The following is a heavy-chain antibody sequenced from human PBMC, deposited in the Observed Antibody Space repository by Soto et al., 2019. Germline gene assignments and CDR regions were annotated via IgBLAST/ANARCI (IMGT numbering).Heavy chain of an antibody. V-gene: IGHV1-18*01. J-gene: IGHJ6*03. CDR2: TSAYNGNT. CDR3: ARDRCSSTSCYVGYYYMDV. D-gene: IGHD2-2*01. Sequence: ASVKVSCKASGYTFTSYGISWVRQAPGQGLEWMGWTSAYNGNTNYAQKLQGRVTMTTDTSTSTAYMELRSLRSDDTAVYYCARDRCSSTSCYVGYYYMDVWGKGTTVTSP. CDR1: GYTFTSYG.